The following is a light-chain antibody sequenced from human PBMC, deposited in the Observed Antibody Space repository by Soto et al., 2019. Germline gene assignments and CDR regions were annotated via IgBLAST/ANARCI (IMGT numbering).Light chain of an antibody. Sequence: EIVLTQSPGTLSLSPGDRATLSCRASQSVSIYLAWYQQKPGQAPSLLSYDASIRVTGIPAMCSGSGSGTDLTLTIGCVEPEDFAVYYEQQRVDWRTFGGGTKLEIK. V-gene: IGKV3-11*01. CDR2: DAS. CDR1: QSVSIY. J-gene: IGKJ4*01. CDR3: QQRVDWRT.